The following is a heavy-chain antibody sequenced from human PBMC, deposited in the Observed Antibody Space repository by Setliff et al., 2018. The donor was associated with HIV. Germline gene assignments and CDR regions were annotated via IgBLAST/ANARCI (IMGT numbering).Heavy chain of an antibody. D-gene: IGHD3-10*01. V-gene: IGHV4-34*01. CDR3: AREGGQGYSGSGSFYHRNFDL. CDR2: VNQSGNT. Sequence: LSLTCAVYGGSLSGYYWSWVRQSPGRGLEWIGEVNQSGNTNSNPSLKSRLIISVDTSKSQFSLKLTSVTAADTALYYCAREGGQGYSGSGSFYHRNFDLWGRGTLVTVSS. J-gene: IGHJ2*01. CDR1: GGSLSGYY.